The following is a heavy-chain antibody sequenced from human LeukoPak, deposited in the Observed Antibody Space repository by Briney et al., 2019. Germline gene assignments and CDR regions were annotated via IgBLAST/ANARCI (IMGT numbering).Heavy chain of an antibody. V-gene: IGHV3-23*01. CDR2: INDNGGQR. CDR3: AKTQWKVGATDYFDY. Sequence: GGSLRLSCAASEFAFNNYAMTWVRQAPGKGLEWVSNINDNGGQRHYADSVKGRFTISRDNSKNTLFLVMDGLRAEDTAVYYCAKTQWKVGATDYFDYWGQGILVTVSS. D-gene: IGHD1-26*01. J-gene: IGHJ4*02. CDR1: EFAFNNYA.